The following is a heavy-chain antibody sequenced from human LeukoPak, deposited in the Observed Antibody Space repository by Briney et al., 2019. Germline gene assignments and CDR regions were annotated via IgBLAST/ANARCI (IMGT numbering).Heavy chain of an antibody. CDR1: GGSFSGYY. J-gene: IGHJ4*02. D-gene: IGHD3-22*01. Sequence: SETLSLTCAVYGGSFSGYYWSWIRQPPGKGLEWIGEINHSGSTNYNPSLKSRVTISVDTSKNQFSLKLSSVTAADTAVYYCARRYYYYDSSGYSTPFDYWGQGTLVTVSS. V-gene: IGHV4-34*01. CDR3: ARRYYYYDSSGYSTPFDY. CDR2: INHSGST.